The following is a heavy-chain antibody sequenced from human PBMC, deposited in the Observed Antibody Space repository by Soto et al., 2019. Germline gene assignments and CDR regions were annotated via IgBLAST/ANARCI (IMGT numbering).Heavy chain of an antibody. CDR1: GFTFSSYG. J-gene: IGHJ6*02. V-gene: IGHV3-33*01. Sequence: GESLKISCAASGFTFSSYGMHWVRQAPGKGLEWVAVIWYDGSNKYYADSVKGRFTISRDNSKNTLYLQMNSLRAEDTAVYYCARDLLLWFGELLPYYYGMDVWGQGTTVTVSS. D-gene: IGHD3-10*01. CDR2: IWYDGSNK. CDR3: ARDLLLWFGELLPYYYGMDV.